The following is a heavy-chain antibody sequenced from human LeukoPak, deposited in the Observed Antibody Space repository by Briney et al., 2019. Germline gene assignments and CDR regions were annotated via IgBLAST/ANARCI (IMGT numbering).Heavy chain of an antibody. CDR1: GGSFSGYY. Sequence: SETLSLTCAVYGGSFSGYYWSWIRQPPGKGLEWIGEINHSGSTNYNPSLKSRVTISVDTSKNQFSLKLSSVTAADTAVYYCARGREGVDFWSGYSSSYYYYMDVWGKGTTVTVPS. V-gene: IGHV4-34*01. D-gene: IGHD3-3*01. J-gene: IGHJ6*03. CDR2: INHSGST. CDR3: ARGREGVDFWSGYSSSYYYYMDV.